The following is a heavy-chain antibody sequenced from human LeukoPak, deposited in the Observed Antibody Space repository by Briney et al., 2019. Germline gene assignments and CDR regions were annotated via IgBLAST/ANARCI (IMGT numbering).Heavy chain of an antibody. J-gene: IGHJ4*02. CDR3: ARRPIVGATDY. CDR2: ISSSSSYI. Sequence: GGSLRLSCAASGFAFSSYSMNWVRQAPGKGLEWVSSISSSSSYIYYADSVKGRFTISRDNAKNSLYLQMNSLRAEDTAVYYCARRPIVGATDYWGQGTLVTVSS. CDR1: GFAFSSYS. V-gene: IGHV3-21*01. D-gene: IGHD1-26*01.